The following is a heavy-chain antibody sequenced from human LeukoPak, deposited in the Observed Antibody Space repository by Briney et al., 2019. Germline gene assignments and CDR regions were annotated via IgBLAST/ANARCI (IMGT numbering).Heavy chain of an antibody. CDR1: GFTFSSYG. CDR3: ARSPYDFWSGYLYHDY. CDR2: IWYDGSNK. V-gene: IGHV3-33*01. D-gene: IGHD3-3*01. J-gene: IGHJ4*02. Sequence: GGSLRLSCAASGFTFSSYGMHWVRQAPGKGLEWVAVIWYDGSNKYYADSVKGRFTIPRDNSKNTLYLQMNSLRAEDTAVYYCARSPYDFWSGYLYHDYWGQGTLVTVSS.